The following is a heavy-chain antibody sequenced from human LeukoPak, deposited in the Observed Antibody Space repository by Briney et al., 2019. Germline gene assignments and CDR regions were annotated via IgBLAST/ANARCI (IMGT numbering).Heavy chain of an antibody. Sequence: GGSLRLSCTASGFTFSYYWMHWVRQAPGKGLVWASRINHDGSSTTYADSVKGRFTISRDNAKNTLYLQMNSLTDEDTAVYYCARAPYTTGRGYYFDYWGQGTLVTVSS. J-gene: IGHJ4*02. CDR1: GFTFSYYW. D-gene: IGHD2/OR15-2a*01. CDR2: INHDGSST. V-gene: IGHV3-74*01. CDR3: ARAPYTTGRGYYFDY.